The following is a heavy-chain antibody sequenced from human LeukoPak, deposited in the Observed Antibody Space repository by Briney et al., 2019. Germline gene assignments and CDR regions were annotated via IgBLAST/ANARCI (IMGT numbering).Heavy chain of an antibody. J-gene: IGHJ4*02. CDR3: AKDKGVAGTADFFDY. CDR2: LSDSGGKT. D-gene: IGHD6-19*01. V-gene: IGHV3-23*01. CDR1: GFVFSSYA. Sequence: GGSLRLSCAASGFVFSSYAMSWVRQAPGKGLEWVSTLSDSGGKTYYADSVKGRFTISRDNSKNTLYLQMNTLRAEDTAVYYCAKDKGVAGTADFFDYWGQGTLVTVSS.